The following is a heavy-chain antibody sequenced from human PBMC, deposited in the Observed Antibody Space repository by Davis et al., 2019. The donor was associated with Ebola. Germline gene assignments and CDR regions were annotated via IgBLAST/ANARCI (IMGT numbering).Heavy chain of an antibody. CDR2: MNPNSGNT. J-gene: IGHJ6*02. V-gene: IGHV1-8*02. CDR3: ARAPSSSYGLDV. Sequence: ASVQVSCKASGYTFTSYDINWVRHATGQGLEWMGWMNPNSGNTGYAQKFQGRVTMTRNTSISTAYMELRSLRSEDTAVYYCARAPSSSYGLDVWGQGTTVTVSS. CDR1: GYTFTSYD. D-gene: IGHD6-6*01.